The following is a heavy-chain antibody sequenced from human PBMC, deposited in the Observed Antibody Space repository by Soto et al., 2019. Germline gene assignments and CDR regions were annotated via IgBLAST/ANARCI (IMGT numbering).Heavy chain of an antibody. CDR3: ARAIVVVLAGTVPNYGMDV. CDR2: MNPNSGNT. V-gene: IGHV1-8*01. CDR1: GYTFTSYD. Sequence: ASVKVSCKASGYTFTSYDINWVRQATGQGLEWMGWMNPNSGNTGYAQKFQGRVTMTRNTSISTAYMELSSLRSEDTAVYYGARAIVVVLAGTVPNYGMDVWGQGTQVTVSS. J-gene: IGHJ6*02. D-gene: IGHD2-15*01.